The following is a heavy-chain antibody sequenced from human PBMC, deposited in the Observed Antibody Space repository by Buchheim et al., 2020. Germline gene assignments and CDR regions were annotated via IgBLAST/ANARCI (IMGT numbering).Heavy chain of an antibody. V-gene: IGHV3-11*05. J-gene: IGHJ6*03. Sequence: QVQLVESGGGLVKPGGSLRLSCAASGFTFSDYYMSWIRQAPGKGLEWVSYISSSSSYTNYADSVKGRFTISKDNAKNSLYLQMNSLRAEDTAVYYCAKTARPGSYYYMDVWGKGTT. CDR2: ISSSSSYT. CDR1: GFTFSDYY. CDR3: AKTARPGSYYYMDV. D-gene: IGHD6-6*01.